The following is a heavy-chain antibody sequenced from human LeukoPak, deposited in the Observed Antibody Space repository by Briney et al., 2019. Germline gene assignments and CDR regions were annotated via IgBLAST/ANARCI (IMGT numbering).Heavy chain of an antibody. D-gene: IGHD3-10*01. CDR3: ARDFAGGYYRDAFDM. CDR1: GFTLSNYS. J-gene: IGHJ3*02. CDR2: IPGRSDFI. Sequence: GGSLRLSCASSGFTLSNYSMNWVRQAPGKGLEWVSSIPGRSDFIYYADSLKGRLTISRDNAKSSLYLQMNSLRAEDTGVYYCARDFAGGYYRDAFDMWGQGTMVTVST. V-gene: IGHV3-21*01.